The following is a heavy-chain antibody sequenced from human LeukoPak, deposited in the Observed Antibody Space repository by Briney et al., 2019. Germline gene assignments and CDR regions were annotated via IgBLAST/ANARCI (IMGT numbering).Heavy chain of an antibody. CDR1: GGSISRRSYY. CDR3: ARRVGLLPPGDY. V-gene: IGHV4-39*07. J-gene: IGHJ4*02. CDR2: IYSSGST. Sequence: LETLSLTCTVSGGSISRRSYYWGWIRQPPGKGLEWIGIIYSSGSTYSNPSLKSRVTISLDTSKNQFSLKLSSVTAADTAVYYCARRVGLLPPGDYWGQGTLVTVSS. D-gene: IGHD2-15*01.